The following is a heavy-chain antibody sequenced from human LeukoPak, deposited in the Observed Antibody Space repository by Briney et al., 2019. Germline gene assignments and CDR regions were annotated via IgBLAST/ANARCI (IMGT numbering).Heavy chain of an antibody. Sequence: PSETLSLTCTVSGGSISSGDYYRSWIRQPPGKGLEWIGYIYYSGSTYYNPSLKSQVTISLDTSKNQFSLKLSSVTAADTAVYYCASRTYYYGSETYYGGGFFDYWGQGTLVTVSS. J-gene: IGHJ4*02. V-gene: IGHV4-30-4*01. CDR1: GGSISSGDYY. CDR3: ASRTYYYGSETYYGGGFFDY. CDR2: IYYSGST. D-gene: IGHD3-10*01.